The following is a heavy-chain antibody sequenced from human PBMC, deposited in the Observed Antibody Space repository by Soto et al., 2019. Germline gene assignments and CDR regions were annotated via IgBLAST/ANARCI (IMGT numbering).Heavy chain of an antibody. V-gene: IGHV3-30-3*01. D-gene: IGHD2-21*02. CDR1: GLPFNNYA. CDR2: NQYDENNK. J-gene: IGHJ5*02. Sequence: QVQLVESGGGVVQPGRSLRLPCPALGLPFNNYALHWVGKAPGRGWGGVEVNQYDENNKKNEDSLKGRFTISRDNSKNALYLQMNSLGAEDTAVYCCARDAELAYCGGGCHSNWLDPWGQGTLVTVSS. CDR3: ARDAELAYCGGGCHSNWLDP.